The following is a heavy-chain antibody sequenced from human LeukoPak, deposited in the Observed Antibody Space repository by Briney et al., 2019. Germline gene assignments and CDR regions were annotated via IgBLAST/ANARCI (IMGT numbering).Heavy chain of an antibody. CDR3: ARVGGSYYAGPFDY. CDR1: GGTFSSYS. Sequence: EASVKVSCKGSGGTFSSYSISWVRQAPGQGLEWMGWISAYNGNTNYAQKLQGRVTMTTDTSTSTAYMELRSLRSDDTAVYYCARVGGSYYAGPFDYWGQGTLVTVSS. J-gene: IGHJ4*02. D-gene: IGHD1-26*01. V-gene: IGHV1-18*01. CDR2: ISAYNGNT.